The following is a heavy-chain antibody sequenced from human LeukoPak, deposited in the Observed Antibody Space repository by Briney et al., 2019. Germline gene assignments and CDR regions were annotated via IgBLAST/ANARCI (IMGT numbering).Heavy chain of an antibody. J-gene: IGHJ4*02. CDR2: IYYSGST. CDR3: AREGEQWPFDY. CDR1: GDSISSYY. V-gene: IGHV4-59*01. D-gene: IGHD6-19*01. Sequence: PSETLSLTCTVSGDSISSYYWSWIRQPPGKGLEWIGHIYYSGSTNYNPSLKSRVTISVDTSKNQFSLKLSSVTAADTAVYYCAREGEQWPFDYWGRGTLVTVSS.